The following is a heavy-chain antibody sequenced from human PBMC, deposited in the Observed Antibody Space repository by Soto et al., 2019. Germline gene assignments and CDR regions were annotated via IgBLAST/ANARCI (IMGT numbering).Heavy chain of an antibody. CDR3: ARGISVPAASHYYYYGMDV. CDR1: GYTFTSYD. CDR2: MNPNSGNT. D-gene: IGHD2-2*01. V-gene: IGHV1-8*01. Sequence: QVQLVQSGAEVKKPGASVKVSCKASGYTFTSYDINWVRQATGQGLEWMGWMNPNSGNTGYAQKFQGRVTMTRNTSISTAYMELSSLRSEDTAVYYCARGISVPAASHYYYYGMDVWGQGTTVTVS. J-gene: IGHJ6*02.